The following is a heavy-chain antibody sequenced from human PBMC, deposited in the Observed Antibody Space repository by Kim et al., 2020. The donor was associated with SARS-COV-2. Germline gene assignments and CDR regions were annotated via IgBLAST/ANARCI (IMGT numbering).Heavy chain of an antibody. Sequence: ADPVKGRFTISRDNSKNTLYLQMNSLRAEDTAVYYCARSNSGSYFSYFDYWGQGTLVTVSS. CDR3: ARSNSGSYFSYFDY. J-gene: IGHJ4*02. D-gene: IGHD1-26*01. V-gene: IGHV3-30*01.